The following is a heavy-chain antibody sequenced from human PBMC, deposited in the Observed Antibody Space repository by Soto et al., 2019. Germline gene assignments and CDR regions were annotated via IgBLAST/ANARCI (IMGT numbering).Heavy chain of an antibody. V-gene: IGHV1-18*01. J-gene: IGHJ3*02. CDR3: ARGVVDYYDSSGYYVFDI. Sequence: GASVKVSCKASGYTFTSYDINWVRQAPGQGLEWMGWISAYNGNTNYAQKLQGRVTMTTDTSTSTAYMELRSLRSDDTAVYYCARGVVDYYDSSGYYVFDIWGQGTMVTVSS. CDR1: GYTFTSYD. CDR2: ISAYNGNT. D-gene: IGHD3-22*01.